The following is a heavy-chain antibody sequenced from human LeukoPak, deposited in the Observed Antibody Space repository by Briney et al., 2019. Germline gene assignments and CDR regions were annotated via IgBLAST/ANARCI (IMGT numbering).Heavy chain of an antibody. Sequence: SETLSLTCTVSDGSMSGYYWSWIRQPPGKGLEWIGYIFSSGATNYNPSLKSRVTMSVDTSKNQFSLKLSSVTAADTAVYYCARRAKTAYYFDYWGQGTVVTVSS. J-gene: IGHJ4*02. CDR3: ARRAKTAYYFDY. V-gene: IGHV4-59*08. CDR2: IFSSGAT. D-gene: IGHD1-1*01. CDR1: DGSMSGYY.